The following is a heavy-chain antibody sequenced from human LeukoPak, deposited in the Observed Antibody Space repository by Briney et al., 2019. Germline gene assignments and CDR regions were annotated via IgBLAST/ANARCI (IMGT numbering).Heavy chain of an antibody. CDR2: IIPILGIA. J-gene: IGHJ3*02. CDR1: GGTFSSYA. Sequence: ASVKVSCKTSGGTFSSYAISWVRQAPGQGLEWMGRIIPILGIANYAQKFQGRVTITADKSTSTAYMELSSLRSEDTAVYYCARGFPHSSGWYQPFGAFDIWGQGTMVTVSS. V-gene: IGHV1-69*04. D-gene: IGHD6-19*01. CDR3: ARGFPHSSGWYQPFGAFDI.